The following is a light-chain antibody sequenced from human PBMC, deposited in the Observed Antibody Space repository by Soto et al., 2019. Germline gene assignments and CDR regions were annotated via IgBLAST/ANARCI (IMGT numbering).Light chain of an antibody. J-gene: IGLJ3*02. CDR2: EGS. CDR3: CSYAGSSTWV. CDR1: SSDVGSHDL. Sequence: QSVLTQPASVSGSPGQSITISCTGTSSDVGSHDLVSWYQQHPGKAPKLMIYEGSKRPSGVSNRFSGSKSGHTASLTISGLQAEDEADYYCCSYAGSSTWVFGGGTQLTVL. V-gene: IGLV2-23*01.